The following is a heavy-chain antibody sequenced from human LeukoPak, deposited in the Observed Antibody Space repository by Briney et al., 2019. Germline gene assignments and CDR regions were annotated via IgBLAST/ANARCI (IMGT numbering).Heavy chain of an antibody. CDR1: GFTVSSNY. CDR2: IYRDDTP. V-gene: IGHV3-53*01. J-gene: IGHJ4*02. D-gene: IGHD2-21*02. Sequence: GGSLRLSCAASGFTVSSNYMSWVRQAPGKGLEWVSVIYRDDTPYYADSVKGRFTISRDNSKNTLHLQMNSLRAEDTAVYYCARDAMTAMNFDYWGQGTLVTVSS. CDR3: ARDAMTAMNFDY.